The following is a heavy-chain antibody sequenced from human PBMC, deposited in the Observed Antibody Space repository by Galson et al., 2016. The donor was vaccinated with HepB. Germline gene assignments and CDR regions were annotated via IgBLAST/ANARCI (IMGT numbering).Heavy chain of an antibody. Sequence: SLRLSCAASGFTFSSYNTNWVRQAPGKGLERVSSIRSSSNSIYDADAVKGRFTISRDNAKNSLFLQMNSLRAEDTAVYYCARDERWPRGTDVWGQGTTVTVSS. CDR3: ARDERWPRGTDV. D-gene: IGHD6-19*01. CDR1: GFTFSSYN. CDR2: IRSSSNSI. V-gene: IGHV3-21*01. J-gene: IGHJ6*02.